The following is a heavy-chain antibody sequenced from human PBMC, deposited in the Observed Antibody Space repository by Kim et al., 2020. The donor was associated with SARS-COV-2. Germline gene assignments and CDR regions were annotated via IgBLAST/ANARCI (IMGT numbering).Heavy chain of an antibody. CDR2: IIPIFGTA. D-gene: IGHD3-22*01. Sequence: SVKVSCKASGGTFSSYAISWVRQAPGQGLEWMGGIIPIFGTANYAQKFQGRVTITADESTSTAYMELSSLRSEDTAVYYCARWRKGGSSGYKSSYWYFDLWGRGTLVTVSS. CDR1: GGTFSSYA. V-gene: IGHV1-69*13. CDR3: ARWRKGGSSGYKSSYWYFDL. J-gene: IGHJ2*01.